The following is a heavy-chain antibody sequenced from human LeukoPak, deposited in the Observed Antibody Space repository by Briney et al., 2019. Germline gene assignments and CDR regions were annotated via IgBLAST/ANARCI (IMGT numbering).Heavy chain of an antibody. CDR2: IYHSGST. V-gene: IGHV4-38-2*01. CDR3: ARLATEDFWSGYTYYFDY. Sequence: SETLSLTCAVSGYSISSGYYWGWIRQPPGKGLEWIGSIYHSGSTYYNPSLKSRVTISVDTSKNQFSLKLSSVTAADTAVYYCARLATEDFWSGYTYYFDYWGQGTLVTVSS. D-gene: IGHD3-3*01. J-gene: IGHJ4*02. CDR1: GYSISSGYY.